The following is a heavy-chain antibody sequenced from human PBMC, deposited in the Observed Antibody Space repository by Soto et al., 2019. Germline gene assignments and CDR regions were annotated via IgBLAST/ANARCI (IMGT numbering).Heavy chain of an antibody. CDR2: IDPSDSYT. CDR1: GYSFTIYW. V-gene: IGHV5-10-1*01. D-gene: IGHD6-6*01. Sequence: GESLKISCNGSGYSFTIYWISWVRQMPGKGLEWMGRIDPSDSYTNYSPSFQGHVTISADKSIRTAYLQWTSLKASDTALYYCARTRSFTLGFYYDGMDVWGQGTTVTVSS. J-gene: IGHJ6*02. CDR3: ARTRSFTLGFYYDGMDV.